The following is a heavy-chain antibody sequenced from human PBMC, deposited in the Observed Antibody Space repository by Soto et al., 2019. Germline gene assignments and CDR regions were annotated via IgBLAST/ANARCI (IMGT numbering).Heavy chain of an antibody. D-gene: IGHD1-1*01. CDR3: ARDGNGPFQH. V-gene: IGHV3-33*01. Sequence: QVQLVESGGGVVQPGRSLRLSCAASGFTFSSYGMHWVRQAPGKGLEWVAVIWYDGSNKYYADSVKGRFTISRDNSKNTLYLQINSLRAEDTAVYYCARDGNGPFQHWGQGTLVTVSS. J-gene: IGHJ1*01. CDR1: GFTFSSYG. CDR2: IWYDGSNK.